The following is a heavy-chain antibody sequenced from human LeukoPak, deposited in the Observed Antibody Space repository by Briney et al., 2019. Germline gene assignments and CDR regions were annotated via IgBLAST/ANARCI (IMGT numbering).Heavy chain of an antibody. CDR1: GLTFSSYW. J-gene: IGHJ4*02. CDR2: IKQDGSEK. V-gene: IGHV3-7*01. CDR3: ARDGDNWNYLYYFDY. Sequence: GGSLRLSCAASGLTFSSYWMSWVRQAPGKGLEWVANIKQDGSEKYYVDSVKGRFTISRDNAKNSLYLQMNSLRAEDTAVYYCARDGDNWNYLYYFDYWGQGTLVTVSP. D-gene: IGHD1-7*01.